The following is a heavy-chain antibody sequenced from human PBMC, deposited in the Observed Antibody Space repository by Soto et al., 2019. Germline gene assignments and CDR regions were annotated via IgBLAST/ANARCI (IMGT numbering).Heavy chain of an antibody. D-gene: IGHD1-26*01. CDR2: ISYDGSNK. Sequence: QVQLVESGGGVVQPGRSLRLSCAASGFTFSSYAMHWVRQAPGKGLEWVAVISYDGSNKYYADSVKGRFTISRDNSKNTLYLQMNSLRAEDTAVYYCARDSTEWERLRPGDYWGQGTLVTVSS. J-gene: IGHJ4*02. V-gene: IGHV3-30-3*01. CDR1: GFTFSSYA. CDR3: ARDSTEWERLRPGDY.